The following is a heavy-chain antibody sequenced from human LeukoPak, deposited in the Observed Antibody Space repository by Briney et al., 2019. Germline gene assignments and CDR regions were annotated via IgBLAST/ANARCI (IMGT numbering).Heavy chain of an antibody. CDR3: ARGITMVRGALYGMDV. CDR2: IIPILGIA. D-gene: IGHD3-10*01. J-gene: IGHJ6*02. Sequence: SVKVSCKASGGTFSSYAISWVRQAPGQGLEWMGRIIPILGIANYAQKFQGRVTITADKSTSTAYMELSSLRSEDTAVYYCARGITMVRGALYGMDVWGQGTTVTVSS. V-gene: IGHV1-69*04. CDR1: GGTFSSYA.